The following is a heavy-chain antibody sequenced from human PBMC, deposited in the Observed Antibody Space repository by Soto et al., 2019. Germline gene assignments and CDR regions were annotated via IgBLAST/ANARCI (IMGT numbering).Heavy chain of an antibody. D-gene: IGHD2-8*01. V-gene: IGHV1-69*01. CDR3: AREGGRGYCTN. CDR2: IIPIFGTA. CDR1: GGTFSSYA. J-gene: IGHJ4*02. Sequence: QVQLVQSGAEVKKPGSSVKVSCKASGGTFSSYAISWVRQAPGQGLEWMGGIIPIFGTANYAQKFQGRVKITADESPSTASMGLSSLRSEDTALYYCAREGGRGYCTNWGQGTLVTVSS.